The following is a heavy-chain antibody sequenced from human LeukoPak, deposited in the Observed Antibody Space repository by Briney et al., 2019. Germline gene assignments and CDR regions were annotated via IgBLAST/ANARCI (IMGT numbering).Heavy chain of an antibody. D-gene: IGHD4-17*01. Sequence: SVKVSCKASGGTFSSYAISWVRQAPGQGLEWMGGIIPIFGTANYAQKFQGRVTITADESTSTAYMELSSLRSEDTAVYYCARLYYGDYRVSDYWGQGTLVTVSS. J-gene: IGHJ4*02. V-gene: IGHV1-69*13. CDR3: ARLYYGDYRVSDY. CDR1: GGTFSSYA. CDR2: IIPIFGTA.